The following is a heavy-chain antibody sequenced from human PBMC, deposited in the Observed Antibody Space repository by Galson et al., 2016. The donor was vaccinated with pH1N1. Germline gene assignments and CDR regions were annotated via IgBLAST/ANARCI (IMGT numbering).Heavy chain of an antibody. Sequence: SLRLSCAASGFIFGAYAMTWVRQAPGTRLEWLGFIRKKAYGGTPEYAASVQGRFTISRDDSRNIAHLQLNRLRSEDTAVYYCARGSQSSRWFGEPDYWGQGTVVTVSA. CDR2: IRKKAYGGTP. D-gene: IGHD3-10*01. CDR1: GFIFGAYA. J-gene: IGHJ4*02. V-gene: IGHV3-49*04. CDR3: ARGSQSSRWFGEPDY.